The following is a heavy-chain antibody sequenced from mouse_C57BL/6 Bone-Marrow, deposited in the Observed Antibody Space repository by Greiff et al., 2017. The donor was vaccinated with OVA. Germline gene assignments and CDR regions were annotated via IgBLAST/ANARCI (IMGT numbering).Heavy chain of an antibody. J-gene: IGHJ2*01. Sequence: QVHVKQSGAELVRPGASVTLSCKASGYTFTDYEMHWVKQTPVHGLEWIGAIDPETGGTAYNQKFKGKAILTADKSSSTAYMELRSLTSEDSAVDYCTATVVPHYLDYWGQGTTLTVSS. CDR3: TATVVPHYLDY. CDR2: IDPETGGT. CDR1: GYTFTDYE. V-gene: IGHV1-15*01. D-gene: IGHD1-1*01.